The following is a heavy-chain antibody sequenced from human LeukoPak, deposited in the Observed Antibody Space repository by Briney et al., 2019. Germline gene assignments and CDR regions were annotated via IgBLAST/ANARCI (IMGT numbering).Heavy chain of an antibody. V-gene: IGHV3-7*01. CDR3: ARDHLGRAATGPSLVD. CDR2: IKQDGSEK. J-gene: IGHJ4*01. Sequence: GGSLRLSCAASGFTFSSYWMNWVRQAPGKGLEWVANIKQDGSEKYYVDSVKGRFTISRDNAKNSLYLQMNSLRAEDTAVYYCARDHLGRAATGPSLVDWGHETLVTVSS. CDR1: GFTFSSYW. D-gene: IGHD6-13*01.